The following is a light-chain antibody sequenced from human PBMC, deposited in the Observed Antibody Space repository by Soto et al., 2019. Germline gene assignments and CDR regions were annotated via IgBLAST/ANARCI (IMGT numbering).Light chain of an antibody. CDR2: SND. Sequence: QSVLTQPPSASGTPGQRVTISCSGSSSNIGSNTVNWYQQLPGTAPKLLIYSNDQRPSGVPDRFSGSKSGTSASLAISGLQSEDEADYYSAAWDDRLSAVVFGGGTQLTVL. V-gene: IGLV1-44*01. J-gene: IGLJ2*01. CDR3: AAWDDRLSAVV. CDR1: SSNIGSNT.